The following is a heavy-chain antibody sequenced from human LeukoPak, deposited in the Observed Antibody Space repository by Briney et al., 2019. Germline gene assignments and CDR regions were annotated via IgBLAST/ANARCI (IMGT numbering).Heavy chain of an antibody. CDR1: GFTFSSYA. CDR3: ASLPAAIIY. CDR2: IKQDGSEK. V-gene: IGHV3-7*01. D-gene: IGHD2-2*02. Sequence: PGGSLRLSCAASGFTFSSYAMSWVRQAPGKGLEWVANIKQDGSEKYYVDSVKGRFTISRDNAKDSLYLQMNSLRAEDTAVYYCASLPAAIIYWGQGTLVTVSS. J-gene: IGHJ4*02.